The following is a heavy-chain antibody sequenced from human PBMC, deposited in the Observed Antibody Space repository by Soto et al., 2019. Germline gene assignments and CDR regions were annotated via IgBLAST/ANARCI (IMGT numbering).Heavy chain of an antibody. J-gene: IGHJ5*02. CDR3: ARPASSGWYDWFDP. V-gene: IGHV4-39*01. CDR1: GGSISSSSYY. CDR2: IYYSGST. Sequence: PSETLSLTCTVSGGSISSSSYYWGWIRQPPGKGLEWIGSIYYSGSTYYNPSLKSRVTISVDTSKNQFSLKLSSVTAADTAVYYCARPASSGWYDWFDPWGQGTLVTVS. D-gene: IGHD6-19*01.